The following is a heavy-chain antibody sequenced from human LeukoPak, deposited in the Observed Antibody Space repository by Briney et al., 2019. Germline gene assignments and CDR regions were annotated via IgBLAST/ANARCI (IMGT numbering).Heavy chain of an antibody. CDR3: ARSSRHDAFDI. CDR1: GFTFSSYG. V-gene: IGHV3-7*01. Sequence: GGSLRLSCAASGFTFSSYGMSWVRQAPGKGLEWVANIKQDGSEKYYVDSVKGRFTISRDNAKNSLYLQMNSLRAEDTAVYYCARSSRHDAFDIWGQGTMVTVSS. CDR2: IKQDGSEK. J-gene: IGHJ3*02.